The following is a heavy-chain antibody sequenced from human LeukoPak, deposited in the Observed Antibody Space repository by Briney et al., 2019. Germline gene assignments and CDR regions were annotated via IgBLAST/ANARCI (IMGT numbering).Heavy chain of an antibody. D-gene: IGHD6-25*01. Sequence: GGSLRLSCAASGLSFSSYGMHWVRQGPGKGLEWVAAISPDGDKEYYADSVKGRITISRDNSKKTLYLQMNSLTTDDTAVYYCAKDGPYTSGFDYWGQGTLVTVSS. V-gene: IGHV3-30*18. CDR1: GLSFSSYG. CDR3: AKDGPYTSGFDY. J-gene: IGHJ4*02. CDR2: ISPDGDKE.